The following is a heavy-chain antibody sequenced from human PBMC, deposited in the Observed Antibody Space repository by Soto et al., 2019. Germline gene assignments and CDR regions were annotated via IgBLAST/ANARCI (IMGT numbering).Heavy chain of an antibody. Sequence: ASVKVSCKASGYTFTSYGISWVRQAPGQGLEWMGWISAYNGNTNYAQELQGRVTMTADTSTSTAYMELRSLRSDDTAVYYCARDRVVSSQGNYGMDVWGQGTTVTVSS. CDR2: ISAYNGNT. D-gene: IGHD3-10*01. CDR3: ARDRVVSSQGNYGMDV. CDR1: GYTFTSYG. V-gene: IGHV1-18*01. J-gene: IGHJ6*02.